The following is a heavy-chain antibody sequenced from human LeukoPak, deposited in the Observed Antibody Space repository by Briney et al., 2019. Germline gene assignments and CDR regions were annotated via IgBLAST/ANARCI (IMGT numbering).Heavy chain of an antibody. Sequence: PSETLSLTCAVSGASISSNGYFWSWIRQPPGKGLDWIGHISHTGTTYYNSSLQGRVTISADRSKNQFSLNLSSVTAADTAVYYCARDVGAAWFDPWGQGTPVTVSS. CDR2: ISHTGTT. D-gene: IGHD2-15*01. CDR3: ARDVGAAWFDP. CDR1: GASISSNGYF. V-gene: IGHV4-30-2*01. J-gene: IGHJ5*02.